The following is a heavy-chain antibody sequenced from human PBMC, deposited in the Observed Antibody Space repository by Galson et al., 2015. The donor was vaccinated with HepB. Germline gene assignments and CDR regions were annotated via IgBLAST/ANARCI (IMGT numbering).Heavy chain of an antibody. J-gene: IGHJ3*01. D-gene: IGHD4-11*01. CDR1: GFTFSSHA. CDR3: VRENWRLPQYDAFDF. CDR2: INYSGDST. Sequence: SLRLSCAASGFTFSSHAMNWVRQAPGKGLEWVSGINYSGDSTYYADSVKGRHTISRDNSKNTLYLQMDSLRPDDTAMYYCVRENWRLPQYDAFDFWGQGTMVTVSS. V-gene: IGHV3-23*01.